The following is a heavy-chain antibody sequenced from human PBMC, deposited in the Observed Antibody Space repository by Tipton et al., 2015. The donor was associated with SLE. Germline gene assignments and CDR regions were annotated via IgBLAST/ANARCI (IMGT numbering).Heavy chain of an antibody. Sequence: TLSLTCTVAGGSISSSVNCWAWIRQPPGKGLEWIGTIDYSGNTQYNPSLKGRVTISVDTSQNQFSLNLSSVTAADTAVYYCTTLPNRDQIYPVDYWGQGTLVTVSS. V-gene: IGHV4-39*01. CDR3: TTLPNRDQIYPVDY. CDR1: GGSISSSVNC. J-gene: IGHJ4*02. CDR2: IDYSGNT. D-gene: IGHD1-14*01.